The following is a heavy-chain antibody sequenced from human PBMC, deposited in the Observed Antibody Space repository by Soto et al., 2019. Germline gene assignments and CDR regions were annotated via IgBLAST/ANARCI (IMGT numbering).Heavy chain of an antibody. V-gene: IGHV4-31*03. CDR1: GGSISSGGYY. CDR3: ATQAKSGYSYVGHNWFDP. D-gene: IGHD5-18*01. CDR2: IYYSGST. Sequence: PSETLSLTCTVSGGSISSGGYYWSWIRQHPGKGLEWIGYIYYSGSTYYNPSLKSRVTISVDTSKNQFSLKLSSVTAADTAVYYCATQAKSGYSYVGHNWFDPWGQGTLVTVSS. J-gene: IGHJ5*02.